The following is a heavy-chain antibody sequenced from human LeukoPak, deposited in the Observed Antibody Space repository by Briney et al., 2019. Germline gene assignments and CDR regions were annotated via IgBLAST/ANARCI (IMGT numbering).Heavy chain of an antibody. Sequence: GGSLRLSCAASGFTFNNYWMTWFRQAPGKGLEWVANIKQNGTEIFYVDSVRGRFIITRDNAENSLYLQMNSLRVEDTAVYYCARTPDGADYWGQGTLVTVSS. CDR3: ARTPDGADY. CDR1: GFTFNNYW. V-gene: IGHV3-7*01. CDR2: IKQNGTEI. D-gene: IGHD3-10*01. J-gene: IGHJ4*02.